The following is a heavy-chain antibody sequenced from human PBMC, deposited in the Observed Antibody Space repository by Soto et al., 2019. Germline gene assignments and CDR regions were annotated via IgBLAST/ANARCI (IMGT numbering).Heavy chain of an antibody. CDR1: GFTFSSYW. CDR3: TKSRRGILIVYAFGGMAV. Sequence: GGSLRLSCAASGFTFSSYWMHWVRQAPGKGLEWVASISGSGDGTYYGDSVKGRFTISRDSSSSTLYLQMNNLRGEDTAVYFCTKSRRGILIVYAFGGMAVWGPGTTVTVSS. CDR2: ISGSGDGT. D-gene: IGHD2-8*01. V-gene: IGHV3-23*01. J-gene: IGHJ6*02.